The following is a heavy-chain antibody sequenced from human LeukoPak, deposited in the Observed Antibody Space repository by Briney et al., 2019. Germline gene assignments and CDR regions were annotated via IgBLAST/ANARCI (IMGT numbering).Heavy chain of an antibody. Sequence: PRASVKVSCKASGGTFSSYAISWVRQAPGQGLEWMGRIIPILGIANYAQKFQGRVTITADKSTSTAYMELSSLRSEDTAVYYCARASGSTAVPFDYWGQGTLVTVSS. J-gene: IGHJ4*02. CDR2: IIPILGIA. CDR3: ARASGSTAVPFDY. D-gene: IGHD4-17*01. CDR1: GGTFSSYA. V-gene: IGHV1-69*04.